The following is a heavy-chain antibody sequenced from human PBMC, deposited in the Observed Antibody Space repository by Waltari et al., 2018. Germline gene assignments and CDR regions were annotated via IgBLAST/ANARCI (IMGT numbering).Heavy chain of an antibody. V-gene: IGHV3-23*01. Sequence: EVQLLESGGGLVQPGGSLRLSCAASGFTFSSYAMSWVRQAPGKGLEWVSAISGSGGSTYYADSVKGRFTISRDNPKNTLYLQMNSPRAEDTAVYYCAKDPRLTVEGATGAEYFQHWGQGTLVTVSS. J-gene: IGHJ1*01. CDR3: AKDPRLTVEGATGAEYFQH. CDR2: ISGSGGST. D-gene: IGHD1-26*01. CDR1: GFTFSSYA.